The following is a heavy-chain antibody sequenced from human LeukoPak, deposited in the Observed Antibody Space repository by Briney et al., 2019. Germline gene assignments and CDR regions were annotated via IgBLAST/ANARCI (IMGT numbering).Heavy chain of an antibody. CDR3: ARTWLIDY. V-gene: IGHV3-48*01. J-gene: IGHJ4*02. D-gene: IGHD3-16*01. CDR1: GFTFYDSS. CDR2: ISSSSGTK. Sequence: GGSLRLSCAASGFTFYDSSLNWVRQAPGKGLEWVSYISSSSGTKYYADSVKGRFTISRDNSKNTLYLEMNSLRAEDTAVYYCARTWLIDYWGQGTLVTVSS.